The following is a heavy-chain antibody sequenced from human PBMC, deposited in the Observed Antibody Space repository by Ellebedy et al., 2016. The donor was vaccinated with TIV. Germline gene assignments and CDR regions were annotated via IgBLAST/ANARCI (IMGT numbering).Heavy chain of an antibody. V-gene: IGHV1-8*03. J-gene: IGHJ4*02. D-gene: IGHD3-22*01. CDR1: GYTFTSSD. CDR3: ARASANYYDKSGPYSYSFDY. CDR2: MNPNGDNK. Sequence: AASVKVSCKASGYTFTSSDINWVRQAAGQGLEWMGWMNPNGDNKGYAEEFHGRVTITMDTSINTAYMELSSLRSEDTAVYYCARASANYYDKSGPYSYSFDYWGQGTLVTVSS.